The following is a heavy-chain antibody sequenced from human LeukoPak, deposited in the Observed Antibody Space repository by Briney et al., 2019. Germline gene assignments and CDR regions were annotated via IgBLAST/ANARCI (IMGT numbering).Heavy chain of an antibody. CDR1: GGSFSGYY. D-gene: IGHD2-15*01. V-gene: IGHV4-34*01. CDR2: INHSGST. CDR3: ARAASRDFDL. Sequence: SETRSLTCAVYGGSFSGYYWSWIGQPPGQGLEWIGEINHSGSTNYNPSLKSRVTISVDTSKNQFTLKLSSVTAADTAVYYCARAASRDFDLWGRGTLVTVSS. J-gene: IGHJ2*01.